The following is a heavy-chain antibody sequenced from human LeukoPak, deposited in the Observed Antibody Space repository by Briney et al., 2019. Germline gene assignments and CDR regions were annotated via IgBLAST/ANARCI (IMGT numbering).Heavy chain of an antibody. D-gene: IGHD6-13*01. Sequence: SETLSLTYSVSGGSISSYYWTWIRQPPGKGLEWIGYRYYSGSTTYNPSLKSRVTISVDTSKSQFSLKLISVTAADTAIYYCARVRGYFQTDWGQGNPVTVSS. V-gene: IGHV4-59*01. J-gene: IGHJ1*01. CDR3: ARVRGYFQTD. CDR1: GGSISSYY. CDR2: RYYSGST.